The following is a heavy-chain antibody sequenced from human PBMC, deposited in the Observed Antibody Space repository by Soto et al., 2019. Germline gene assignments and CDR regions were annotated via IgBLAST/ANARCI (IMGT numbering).Heavy chain of an antibody. CDR3: AAWAEGATEVH. CDR2: IWYDASKQ. Sequence: PGGSLRLSCETSGSSFSVYGMHWGRQAPGKGLEWVAVIWYDASKQFYAASVEGRFTISRDNSKAILYLQMNSLRAEETAVYLCAAWAEGATEVHWGQGTLVTVSS. CDR1: GSSFSVYG. V-gene: IGHV3-33*01. J-gene: IGHJ4*02. D-gene: IGHD2-15*01.